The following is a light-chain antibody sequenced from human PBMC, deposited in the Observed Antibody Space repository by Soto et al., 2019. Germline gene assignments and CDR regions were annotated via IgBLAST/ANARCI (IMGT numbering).Light chain of an antibody. J-gene: IGLJ1*01. V-gene: IGLV1-44*01. CDR1: SSNIGRNT. CDR3: AAWDDSLNGSYV. Sequence: QSVLTQPPSASGTPGQRVTISCSGTSSNIGRNTVNWYQQLPGAAPKLLIYSNNQRPSGVPDRFSGSKSGTSASLAISGLQSEDEADYYCAAWDDSLNGSYVFGTGTKGTVL. CDR2: SNN.